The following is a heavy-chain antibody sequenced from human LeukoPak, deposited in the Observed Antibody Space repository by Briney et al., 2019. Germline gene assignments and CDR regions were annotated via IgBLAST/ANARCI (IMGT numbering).Heavy chain of an antibody. V-gene: IGHV3-48*03. D-gene: IGHD3-22*01. Sequence: QSGGSLRLSCAASGFTFSSYEMNWVRQAPGKGLEWVSYISSSGSTIYYADSVKGRFTISRDNAKNSLYLQMNSLRAEDTAVYYCARSIGSYYTMDVWGQGTTVTVSS. CDR2: ISSSGSTI. CDR1: GFTFSSYE. J-gene: IGHJ6*02. CDR3: ARSIGSYYTMDV.